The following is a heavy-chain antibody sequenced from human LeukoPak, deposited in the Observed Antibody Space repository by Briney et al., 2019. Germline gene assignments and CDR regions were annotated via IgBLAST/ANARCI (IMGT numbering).Heavy chain of an antibody. D-gene: IGHD5-12*01. J-gene: IGHJ5*02. CDR3: ARVHSGYDWGTT. CDR1: GGSISSYY. CDR2: IYYSGST. V-gene: IGHV4-59*01. Sequence: SETLSLTCTVSGGSISSYYWSWIRQPPGKGLEWIGYIYYSGSTNYNPSLKSRVTISVDTSENQFSLKLSSVTAADTAVYYCARVHSGYDWGTTWGQGTLVTVSS.